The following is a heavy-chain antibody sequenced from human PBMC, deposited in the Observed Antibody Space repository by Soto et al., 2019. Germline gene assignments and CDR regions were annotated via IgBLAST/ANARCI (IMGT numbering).Heavy chain of an antibody. J-gene: IGHJ4*02. CDR1: GGSFSGYY. D-gene: IGHD5-18*01. CDR3: ARGLRIPLMAKGGLDY. CDR2: INHSGIT. Sequence: QVQLQQWGAGLLKPSETLSLTCAVYGGSFSGYYWSWIRQPPGKGLEWIGEINHSGITNYNPSLKRRVTIAVDTAKNQFSLKLSSVTAADTAVYYCARGLRIPLMAKGGLDYWGQGTLVTVSS. V-gene: IGHV4-34*01.